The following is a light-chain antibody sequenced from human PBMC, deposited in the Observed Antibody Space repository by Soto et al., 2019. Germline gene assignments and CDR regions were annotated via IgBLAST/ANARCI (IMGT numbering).Light chain of an antibody. Sequence: IQITQTPSSLSASVTDIFTITCRASQIISNFLVWYQQKPGKGPTLLIYAAFTFQSGVTSLFSGSGSGTEFTHTIRSLQPEDVATYYCQKYNSAQRTFGQGGKGDIK. J-gene: IGKJ1*01. CDR3: QKYNSAQRT. V-gene: IGKV1-27*01. CDR1: QIISNF. CDR2: AAF.